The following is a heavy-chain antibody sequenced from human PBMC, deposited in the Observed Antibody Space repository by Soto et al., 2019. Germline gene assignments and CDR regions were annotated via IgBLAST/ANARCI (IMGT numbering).Heavy chain of an antibody. D-gene: IGHD6-13*01. CDR3: ARGQAAAGTNWFDS. J-gene: IGHJ5*01. CDR1: GYTFISYD. V-gene: IGHV1-8*01. CDR2: MNPNSGNT. Sequence: QVQLVQSGAEVKKPGASVKVSCKASGYTFISYDINWVRQATGQGLDWMGWMNPNSGNTGYAQKFQGRVTMTRSTSISTAYMELSSLRSEDTAVYYCARGQAAAGTNWFDSWGQGTLVTVSS.